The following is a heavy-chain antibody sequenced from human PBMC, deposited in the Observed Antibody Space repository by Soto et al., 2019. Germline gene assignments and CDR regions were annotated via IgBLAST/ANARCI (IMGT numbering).Heavy chain of an antibody. CDR1: GGSISSDVYS. CDR2: SYNCGTN. D-gene: IGHD2-21*02. J-gene: IGHJ4*02. CDR3: ARGRVTAIMQNCVVEVPFDS. V-gene: IGHV4-31*03. Sequence: QVQLQESGPGLVKPSQTLSLTCTVSGGSISSDVYSWSCDRQHPGKGLEWIGHSYNCGTNYYKPSLKSRVTISLDSSKNQFSLILLSVTAAVTAFFSCARGRVTAIMQNCVVEVPFDSWGQGIVVTVSS.